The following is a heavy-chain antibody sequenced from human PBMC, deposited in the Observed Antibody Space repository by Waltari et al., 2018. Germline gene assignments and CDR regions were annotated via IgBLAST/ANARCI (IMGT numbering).Heavy chain of an antibody. D-gene: IGHD2-2*01. CDR1: GYTFTGYY. V-gene: IGHV1-2*02. Sequence: QVQLVQSGAEVKKPGASVKVSCKASGYTFTGYYMHWVPQAPGQERAWLRCSNPSSVGTNYAQKCQCRVTMTRDTSISSAYMELRRLRSDDAAVYYCARVPTMPGAFDIWSQGTMVTVSS. CDR3: ARVPTMPGAFDI. J-gene: IGHJ3*02. CDR2: SNPSSVGT.